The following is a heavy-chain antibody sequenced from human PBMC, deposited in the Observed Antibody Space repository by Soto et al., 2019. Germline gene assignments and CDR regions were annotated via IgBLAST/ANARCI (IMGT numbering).Heavy chain of an antibody. V-gene: IGHV5-51*01. D-gene: IGHD3-10*01. CDR3: ARHKVTMVRGVIKRGYGMDV. CDR1: GCSFTSYW. J-gene: IGHJ6*02. Sequence: PGESLKISCKGSGCSFTSYWIGWVRQMPGKGLEWMGIIYPGDSDTRYSPSFQGQVTISADKSISTAYLQWSSLKASDTAMYYCARHKVTMVRGVIKRGYGMDVWGQGTTVTVSS. CDR2: IYPGDSDT.